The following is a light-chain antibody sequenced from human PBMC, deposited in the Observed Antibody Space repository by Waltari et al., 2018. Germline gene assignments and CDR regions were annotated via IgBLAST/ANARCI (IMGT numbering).Light chain of an antibody. Sequence: QSALTQPASVSGSPGQSITISCTGSSRDVGTYDYVSWSQHHPGKAPNLLFYGVSNRPSGFSTRFSGSKSGNTASLTISGVQAEDEADYYCSSYTGSSTLVIFGGGTKLTVL. CDR3: SSYTGSSTLVI. CDR1: SRDVGTYDY. V-gene: IGLV2-14*01. J-gene: IGLJ2*01. CDR2: GVS.